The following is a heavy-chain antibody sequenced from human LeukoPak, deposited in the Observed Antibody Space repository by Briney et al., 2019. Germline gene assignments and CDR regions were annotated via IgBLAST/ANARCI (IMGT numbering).Heavy chain of an antibody. D-gene: IGHD2-2*01. V-gene: IGHV1-18*01. CDR3: ARGFLVVPASYYYYMDV. CDR2: ISAYNGST. Sequence: ASVKVSCKASGYTFTSYGISWVRQAPGQGLEWMGWISAYNGSTNYAQKLQGRVTMTTDTSTSTVYMELSSLRSEDTAVYYCARGFLVVPASYYYYMDVWGKGTTVTVSS. CDR1: GYTFTSYG. J-gene: IGHJ6*03.